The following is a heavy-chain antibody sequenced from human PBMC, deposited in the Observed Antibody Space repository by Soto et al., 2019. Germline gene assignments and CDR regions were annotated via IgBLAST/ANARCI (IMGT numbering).Heavy chain of an antibody. J-gene: IGHJ6*02. V-gene: IGHV4-59*12. CDR3: TTDPATTVTNPYFAIDV. CDR1: GGSISSYY. CDR2: IYYSGST. D-gene: IGHD4-17*01. Sequence: PSETLSLTCTVSGGSISSYYWSWIRQPPGKGLEWIGYIYYSGSTNYNPSLKSRVTISVDTSKNQFSLKLSSVTTEDTALYYCTTDPATTVTNPYFAIDVWGQGTMVTVSS.